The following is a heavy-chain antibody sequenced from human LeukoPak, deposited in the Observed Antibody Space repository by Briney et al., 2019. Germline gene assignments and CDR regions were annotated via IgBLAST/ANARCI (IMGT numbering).Heavy chain of an antibody. D-gene: IGHD4-23*01. J-gene: IGHJ3*02. CDR3: ARGGTAVVTPYAFDI. CDR1: GGSISTYY. V-gene: IGHV4-59*01. CDR2: IYYSGST. Sequence: SETLSLTCTVSGGSISTYYWSWIRQPPGKGLEWIGYIYYSGSTNYNPSVKSRVTMSVDTSKKQFSLNPSSLTAADTAVYCCARGGTAVVTPYAFDIWGQGTMVTVSS.